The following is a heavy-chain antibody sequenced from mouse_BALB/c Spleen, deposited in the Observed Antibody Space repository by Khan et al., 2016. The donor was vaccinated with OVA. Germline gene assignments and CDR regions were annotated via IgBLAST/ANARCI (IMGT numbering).Heavy chain of an antibody. CDR2: INTYTGEP. CDR3: ARGARDDKALYALDY. CDR1: GYTFTNFG. Sequence: QIQLVQSGPELKTPGETVKISCKASGYTFTNFGMHWVKQAPGKGLKWMGWINTYTGEPTYAHDFKGRFAFSLETSANTAYLQINNLKNEDTAKYFCARGARDDKALYALDYWGQGTSVTVSS. D-gene: IGHD2-14*01. V-gene: IGHV9-3-1*01. J-gene: IGHJ4*01.